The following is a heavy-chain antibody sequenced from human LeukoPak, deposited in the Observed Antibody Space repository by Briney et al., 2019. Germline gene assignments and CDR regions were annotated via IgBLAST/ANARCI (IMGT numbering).Heavy chain of an antibody. CDR2: IQYHGRDK. D-gene: IGHD6-19*01. CDR3: AREGGRTVAGTFDN. V-gene: IGHV3-30*02. Sequence: GGSLRLSCAASGFTFRTSGMHWVRQAPGKGLEWVAFIQYHGRDKYYADSVKGRFTISRDNSKNTLYMEVNSLRAEDTAVYYCAREGGRTVAGTFDNWGQGTLVTVSS. CDR1: GFTFRTSG. J-gene: IGHJ4*02.